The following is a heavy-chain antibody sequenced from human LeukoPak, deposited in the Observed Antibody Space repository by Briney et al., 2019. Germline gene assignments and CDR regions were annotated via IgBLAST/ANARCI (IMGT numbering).Heavy chain of an antibody. Sequence: GASAKVSCKASGGTFSNYAISWVRQAPGQGLEWMGGIIPIFGTANCAQKFQGRVTITTDESTSTAYMELSSLRSEDTAVYYCAGLQLDDFWSHYYYMDVWGKGTTVTVSS. D-gene: IGHD3-3*01. CDR1: GGTFSNYA. CDR3: AGLQLDDFWSHYYYMDV. J-gene: IGHJ6*03. V-gene: IGHV1-69*05. CDR2: IIPIFGTA.